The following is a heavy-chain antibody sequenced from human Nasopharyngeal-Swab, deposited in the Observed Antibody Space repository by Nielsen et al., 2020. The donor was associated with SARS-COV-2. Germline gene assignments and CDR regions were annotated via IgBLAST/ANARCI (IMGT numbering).Heavy chain of an antibody. D-gene: IGHD5-12*01. J-gene: IGHJ6*02. CDR2: ISAHNGNT. Sequence: ASVKVSCKASGYTFTSYGISWVRQAPGQGLEWMGWISAHNGNTNYAEMFQGRVTMTTDTSTSTAYMELRSLRSDDTAVYCCARDPGYSWDYYYYGTDVWGQGTTVTVSS. CDR3: ARDPGYSWDYYYYGTDV. V-gene: IGHV1-18*01. CDR1: GYTFTSYG.